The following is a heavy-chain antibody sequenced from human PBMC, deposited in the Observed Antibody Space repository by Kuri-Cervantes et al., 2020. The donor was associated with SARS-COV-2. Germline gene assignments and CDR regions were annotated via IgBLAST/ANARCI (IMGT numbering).Heavy chain of an antibody. D-gene: IGHD2-15*01. Sequence: GGSLRLSCTVSGDSISSSSYYWGWVRQAPGKGLEWVGRIKSKTDGGTTDYAAPVKGRFTISRDDSKNTLYLQMNSLKTEDTAVYYCTTVGCSGGSCYYYYYGMDVWGQGTTVTVSS. CDR3: TTVGCSGGSCYYYYYGMDV. V-gene: IGHV3-15*01. J-gene: IGHJ6*02. CDR2: IKSKTDGGTT. CDR1: GDSISSSSYY.